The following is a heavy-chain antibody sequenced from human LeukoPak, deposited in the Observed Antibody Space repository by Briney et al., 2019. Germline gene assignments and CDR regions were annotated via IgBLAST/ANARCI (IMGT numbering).Heavy chain of an antibody. D-gene: IGHD5-18*01. CDR3: GRDRSYEGLNWFDP. CDR2: IYYSGST. J-gene: IGHJ5*02. V-gene: IGHV4-39*07. CDR1: GGSISSSSYY. Sequence: SETLSLTCTVSGGSISSSSYYWGWIRQPPGKGLEWFGSIYYSGSTNYNPSLKSRVTISVDTSKNQFSLKLSSVTAADTAVYYCGRDRSYEGLNWFDPWGQGILVTVSS.